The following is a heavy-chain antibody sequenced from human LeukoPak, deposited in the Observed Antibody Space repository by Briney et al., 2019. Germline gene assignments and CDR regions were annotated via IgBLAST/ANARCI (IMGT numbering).Heavy chain of an antibody. CDR1: GGSFSGYY. CDR2: LYHAGTS. Sequence: PSETLSLTCAVYGGSFSGYYCSWIRQPPGKWREWIGILYHAGTSYYNPSLKSRVTMSVDTSRNQFSLNRKSVAATDTAVYTGAKDRLPRDYFAYWGQRTLVTASS. J-gene: IGHJ4*02. CDR3: AKDRLPRDYFAY. V-gene: IGHV4-34*01. D-gene: IGHD6-25*01.